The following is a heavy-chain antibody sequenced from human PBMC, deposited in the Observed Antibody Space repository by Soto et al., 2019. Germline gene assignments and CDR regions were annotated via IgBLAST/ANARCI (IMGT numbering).Heavy chain of an antibody. CDR2: IYPGDSDT. V-gene: IGHV5-51*01. J-gene: IGHJ4*02. Sequence: GESLKSAGQGSGYSFTIYCIGWVRQRPGKGLEWMGIIYPGDSDTRYSPSFQGQVTISADKSISTAYLQWSSLKASDTAMYYCARLPKGIAVVVDYWGQGTLVTVSS. D-gene: IGHD6-19*01. CDR1: GYSFTIYC. CDR3: ARLPKGIAVVVDY.